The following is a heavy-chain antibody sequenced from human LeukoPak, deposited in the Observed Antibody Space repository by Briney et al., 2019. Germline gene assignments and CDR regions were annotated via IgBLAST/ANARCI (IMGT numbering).Heavy chain of an antibody. CDR3: ARIGVVVMVDNWFDP. D-gene: IGHD2-8*01. J-gene: IGHJ5*02. CDR1: GGSISSSSYY. CDR2: IYYSGST. V-gene: IGHV4-39*07. Sequence: PSETLSLTCTVSGGSISSSSYYWGWIRQPPGKGLEWIGSIYYSGSTNYNPSLKSRVTISVDTSKNQFSLKLSSVTAADTAVYYCARIGVVVMVDNWFDPWGQGTLVTVSS.